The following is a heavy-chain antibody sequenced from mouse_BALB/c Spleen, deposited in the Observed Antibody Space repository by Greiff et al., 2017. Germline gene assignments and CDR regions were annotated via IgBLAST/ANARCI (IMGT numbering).Heavy chain of an antibody. CDR3: ARRGALSYYAMDY. CDR1: GYTFTSYW. D-gene: IGHD2-3*01. V-gene: IGHV1-7*01. CDR2: INPSTGYT. J-gene: IGHJ4*01. Sequence: QVQLQQSGAELAKPGASVKMSCKASGYTFTSYWMHWVKQRPGQGLEWIGYINPSTGYTEYNQKFKDKATLTAYKSSSTAYMQLSSLTSEDSAVYYCARRGALSYYAMDYWGQGTSVTVSS.